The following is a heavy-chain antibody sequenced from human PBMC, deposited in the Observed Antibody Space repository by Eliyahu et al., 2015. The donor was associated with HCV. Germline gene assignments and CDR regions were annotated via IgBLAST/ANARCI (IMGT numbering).Heavy chain of an antibody. CDR3: ARNDDYGDSWGDY. Sequence: GLEWIGYIYYSGSTYYNPSPQSRVTISVDTSKNQFSLKLSSVTAADTAVYYCARNDDYGDSWGDYWGQGTLVTVSS. CDR2: IYYSGST. V-gene: IGHV4-31*02. J-gene: IGHJ4*02. D-gene: IGHD4-17*01.